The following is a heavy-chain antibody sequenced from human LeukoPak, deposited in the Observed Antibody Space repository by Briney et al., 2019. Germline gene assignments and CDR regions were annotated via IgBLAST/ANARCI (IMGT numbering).Heavy chain of an antibody. V-gene: IGHV1-69*13. CDR2: IIPIFGTA. CDR1: GYTFTSYA. D-gene: IGHD1-1*01. CDR3: ARDEINWTDAYFDY. Sequence: GASVKVSCKASGYTFTSYAISWVRQAPGQGLEWMGGIIPIFGTANYAQKFQGRVTITADESTSTAYMELSSLRSEDTAVYYCARDEINWTDAYFDYWGQGTLVTVSS. J-gene: IGHJ4*02.